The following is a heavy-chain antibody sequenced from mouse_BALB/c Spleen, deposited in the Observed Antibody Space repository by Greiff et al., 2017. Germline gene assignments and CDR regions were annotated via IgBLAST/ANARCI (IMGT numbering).Heavy chain of an antibody. J-gene: IGHJ1*01. V-gene: IGHV1-18*01. CDR2: INPNNGGT. D-gene: IGHD1-1*01. CDR1: GYTFTDYN. CDR3: ARPHYGSSYWYFDV. Sequence: VQLKQSGPELVKPGASVKIPCKASGYTFTDYNMDWVKQSHGKSLEWIGDINPNNGGTIYNQKFKGKATLTVDKSSSTAYMELRSLTSEDTAVYYCARPHYGSSYWYFDVWGAGTTVTVSS.